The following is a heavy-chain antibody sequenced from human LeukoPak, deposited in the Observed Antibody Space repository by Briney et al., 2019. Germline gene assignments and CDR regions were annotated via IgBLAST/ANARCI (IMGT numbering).Heavy chain of an antibody. CDR3: ARDYLWFGELLSTLGFDY. J-gene: IGHJ4*02. Sequence: GGSLRLSCAASGFTFSSNAMCWVRQAPGKGLEWVSLISGTGGTTYYADSVKGRLTISRDNAKNSLYLQMNSLRAEDTAVYYCARDYLWFGELLSTLGFDYWGQGTLVTVSS. D-gene: IGHD3-10*01. V-gene: IGHV3-23*01. CDR2: ISGTGGTT. CDR1: GFTFSSNA.